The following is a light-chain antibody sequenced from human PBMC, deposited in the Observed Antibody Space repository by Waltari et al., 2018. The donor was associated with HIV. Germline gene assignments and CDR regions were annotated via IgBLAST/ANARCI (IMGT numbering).Light chain of an antibody. V-gene: IGKV1-39*01. CDR1: QTINKY. CDR3: QQTYRTPQT. J-gene: IGKJ5*01. CDR2: AAS. Sequence: DFQLPQSPSPLSASLGARVPITCRASQTINKYLNWYKQTPGKAPKLLICAASNLQSGVPSRFSGLGYGTDFTLTVSSLEPEDFATYYCQQTYRTPQTFGQGTRVEI.